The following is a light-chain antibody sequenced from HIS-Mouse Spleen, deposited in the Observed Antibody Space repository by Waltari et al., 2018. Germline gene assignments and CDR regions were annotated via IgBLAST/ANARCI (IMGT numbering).Light chain of an antibody. J-gene: IGKJ2*01. Sequence: DIVMTQSPDSLAVSLGERATINCKSSQSVLYSSNNKNYLAWYQKKPGQPPKLLIYWASTRESGVPDRFSGSGSGTDFTLTISSLQAEDEAVYYCQQYYSTPAFGQGTKLEIK. CDR1: QSVLYSSNNKNY. V-gene: IGKV4-1*01. CDR2: WAS. CDR3: QQYYSTPA.